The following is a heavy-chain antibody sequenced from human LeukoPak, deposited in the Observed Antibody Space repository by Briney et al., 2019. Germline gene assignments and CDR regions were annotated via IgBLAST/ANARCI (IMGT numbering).Heavy chain of an antibody. Sequence: ASVKVSCKASGYTFTSYDINWVRQATGQGLEWMGWMNPNSGNAGSAQKFQGRVTLTRDTSMSTAYMEVTSLRSDDTAVYYCARHPGGVLTGWTTSTSKRGLDYWGQGTLVTVSS. D-gene: IGHD3-9*01. V-gene: IGHV1-8*02. CDR3: ARHPGGVLTGWTTSTSKRGLDY. CDR2: MNPNSGNA. CDR1: GYTFTSYD. J-gene: IGHJ4*02.